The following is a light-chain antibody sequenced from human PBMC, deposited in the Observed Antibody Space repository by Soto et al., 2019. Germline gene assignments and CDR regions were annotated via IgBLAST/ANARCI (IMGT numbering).Light chain of an antibody. CDR2: AAS. J-gene: IGKJ1*01. V-gene: IGKV1-39*01. CDR3: QQSYSTLWT. CDR1: QSISSW. Sequence: QSQPPLSASVGNKVTSTSRASQSISSWLAWYQQKPGKAPKLLIYAASSLQSGVPSRFSGSGSGTDFTLTISSLQPEDFATYYCQQSYSTLWTFGQGTKVDI.